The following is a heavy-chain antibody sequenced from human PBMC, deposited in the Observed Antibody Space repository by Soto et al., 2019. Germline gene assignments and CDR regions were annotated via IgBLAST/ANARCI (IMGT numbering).Heavy chain of an antibody. CDR2: IDPSDSYT. V-gene: IGHV5-10-1*01. D-gene: IGHD2-15*01. CDR3: ARLPKRSGYYYYYGMDV. J-gene: IGHJ6*02. CDR1: GYSFTSYW. Sequence: GEYLKISCKGSGYSFTSYWISWVRQMPGKVLEWMERIDPSDSYTNYSPSFQGHVTISADKSISTAYLQWSSLKASDTAMYYCARLPKRSGYYYYYGMDVWGQGTTVTVSS.